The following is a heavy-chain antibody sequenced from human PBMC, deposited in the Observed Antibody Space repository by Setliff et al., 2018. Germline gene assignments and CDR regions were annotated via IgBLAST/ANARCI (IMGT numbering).Heavy chain of an antibody. Sequence: GGSLRLSCAASGFTFSNSWMSWVRQAPGKGLEWVANIKEDGTEKYHVDSVKGRFTISRDNAKNSLSLQMNSLRAEDTAVYYCARDPVPPWLPLDYWGQGTLVTVSS. D-gene: IGHD5-12*01. J-gene: IGHJ4*02. CDR1: GFTFSNSW. CDR3: ARDPVPPWLPLDY. V-gene: IGHV3-7*01. CDR2: IKEDGTEK.